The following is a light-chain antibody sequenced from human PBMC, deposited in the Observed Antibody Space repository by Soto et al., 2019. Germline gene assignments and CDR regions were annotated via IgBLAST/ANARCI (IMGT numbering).Light chain of an antibody. CDR3: SSYSSSITVV. Sequence: QSALTQPASVSGSPGQSITIYCTGTSIDVGAYNYVSWYQQHPGKAPKLMIYEVSNRPSGVSNRFSGSKSGNSASLTISGLQAEDEADYYCSSYSSSITVVFGGGTKVTVL. J-gene: IGLJ2*01. CDR2: EVS. V-gene: IGLV2-14*01. CDR1: SIDVGAYNY.